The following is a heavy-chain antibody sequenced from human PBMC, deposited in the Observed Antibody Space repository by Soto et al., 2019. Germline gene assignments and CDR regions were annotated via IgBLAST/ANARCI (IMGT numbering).Heavy chain of an antibody. CDR1: GGTFSSYA. Sequence: SVKVSCKASGGTFSSYAISWVRQAPGQGLEWMGGIIPIFGTANYAQKFQGRVTITADESTSTAYMELSSLRSEDTAVYYCARDGSATVEYYYYYGMDVWGQGTTVTASS. D-gene: IGHD4-17*01. CDR2: IIPIFGTA. V-gene: IGHV1-69*13. CDR3: ARDGSATVEYYYYYGMDV. J-gene: IGHJ6*02.